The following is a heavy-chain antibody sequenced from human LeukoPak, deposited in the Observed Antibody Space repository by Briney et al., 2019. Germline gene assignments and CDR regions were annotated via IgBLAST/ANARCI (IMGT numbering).Heavy chain of an antibody. V-gene: IGHV3-21*01. J-gene: IGHJ4*02. Sequence: GGSLRLFCAASGFIVSNNYMSWVREAPGKGLEWVSYISRSSSYIYYADSVKGRFAISRDNAKNSLYLQMNSLRAEDSGIYYCARDPRLEISGLVIDMLDYWGQGTLVTVSS. CDR1: GFIVSNNY. CDR3: ARDPRLEISGLVIDMLDY. CDR2: ISRSSSYI. D-gene: IGHD3-3*01.